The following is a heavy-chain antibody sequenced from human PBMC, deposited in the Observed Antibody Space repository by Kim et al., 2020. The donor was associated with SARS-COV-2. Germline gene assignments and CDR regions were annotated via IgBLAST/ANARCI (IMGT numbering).Heavy chain of an antibody. D-gene: IGHD3-9*01. Sequence: SETLSLTCTVSGGSISSSSYYWGWIRQPPGKGLEWIGSIYYSGSTYYNPSLKSRVTISVDTSKNQFSLKLSSVTAADTAVYYCASLHSQYDILTGYYPGEFDYWGQGTLVTVSS. J-gene: IGHJ4*02. CDR2: IYYSGST. V-gene: IGHV4-39*01. CDR1: GGSISSSSYY. CDR3: ASLHSQYDILTGYYPGEFDY.